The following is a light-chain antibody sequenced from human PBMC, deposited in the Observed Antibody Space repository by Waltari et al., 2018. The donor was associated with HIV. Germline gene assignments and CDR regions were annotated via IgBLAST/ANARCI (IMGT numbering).Light chain of an antibody. CDR2: DTS. CDR1: QSIRNS. Sequence: EIVLTQSPATLSLSPGERAILSCRASQSIRNSLAWYQQRPGQAPRLLVYDTSNRATGVPARFSGSGSGTDFSLTIASLESEDFAIYYCHQRSTWPFTFGPGTKVDI. J-gene: IGKJ3*01. V-gene: IGKV3-11*01. CDR3: HQRSTWPFT.